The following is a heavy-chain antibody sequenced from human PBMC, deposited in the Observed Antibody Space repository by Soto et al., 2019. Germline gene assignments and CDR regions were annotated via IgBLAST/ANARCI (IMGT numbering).Heavy chain of an antibody. CDR2: INQYGSEK. CDR1: GCSLIDYW. CDR3: ARGSGYYSDH. Sequence: LSCAGSGCSLIDYWMTWVRQGPGKGLEWVANINQYGSEKYADSVKGRFTISRENAKNSLYLQMNSLRAEDTDVYYCARGSGYYSDHWGQGTLVT. J-gene: IGHJ4*02. D-gene: IGHD6-19*01. V-gene: IGHV3-7*04.